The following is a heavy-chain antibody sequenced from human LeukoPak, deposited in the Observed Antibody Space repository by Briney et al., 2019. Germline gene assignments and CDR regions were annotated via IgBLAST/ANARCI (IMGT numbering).Heavy chain of an antibody. Sequence: GGSLRLSCAASGFTLSSYAMSWVRQAPEKGLEWVSAISGSGDSTYYADSVKGRFTVSRDNSKNTLYLQMNSLRVEDTAVYYCAKGREYNWIDYWGQGTLVTVSS. CDR2: ISGSGDST. D-gene: IGHD1-20*01. CDR1: GFTLSSYA. V-gene: IGHV3-23*01. CDR3: AKGREYNWIDY. J-gene: IGHJ4*02.